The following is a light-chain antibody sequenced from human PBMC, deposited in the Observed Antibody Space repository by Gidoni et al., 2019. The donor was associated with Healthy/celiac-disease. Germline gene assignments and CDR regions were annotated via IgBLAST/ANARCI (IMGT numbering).Light chain of an antibody. CDR2: DAS. CDR1: QSVSSY. Sequence: EIVLTQSPATLSLSPGERAPLSCRASQSVSSYLAWYQQKPGQAPRLLIYDASNRATGIPARFSGSGSWTDFTLTISSREPEDFAVYYCQQRSNWPRWTFXQXTKVEIK. CDR3: QQRSNWPRWT. V-gene: IGKV3-11*01. J-gene: IGKJ1*01.